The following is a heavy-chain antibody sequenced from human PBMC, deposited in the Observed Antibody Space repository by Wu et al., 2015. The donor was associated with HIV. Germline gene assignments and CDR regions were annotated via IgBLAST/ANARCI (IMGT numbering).Heavy chain of an antibody. V-gene: IGHV1-46*02. J-gene: IGHJ4*02. CDR2: VNPAGGNT. D-gene: IGHD6-13*01. Sequence: QVQLMQSGTEVRKPGASVKVTCKVSGYIFNQYGLHWVRQAPGQGLEWMGFVNPAGGNTVAQKFQGRLTMTRDTSTSTDYMELTSLTSEDTAVYFCARPSRSTIAAATDSWGQGTLVIVSS. CDR3: ARPSRSTIAAATDS. CDR1: GYIFNQYG.